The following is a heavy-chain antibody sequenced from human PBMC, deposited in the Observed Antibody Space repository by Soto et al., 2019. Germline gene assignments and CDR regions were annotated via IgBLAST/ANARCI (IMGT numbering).Heavy chain of an antibody. CDR3: ARGPYGYLYFDY. Sequence: ASVKVSCKASGYTFTSYGISWVRQAPGQGLEWMGWISPYNGNTNYAQKLQGRVTMTTDTSTSTAYMELRSLRFDDTSVYHCARGPYGYLYFDYWGQGTLVTVSS. J-gene: IGHJ4*02. CDR1: GYTFTSYG. V-gene: IGHV1-18*01. D-gene: IGHD5-18*01. CDR2: ISPYNGNT.